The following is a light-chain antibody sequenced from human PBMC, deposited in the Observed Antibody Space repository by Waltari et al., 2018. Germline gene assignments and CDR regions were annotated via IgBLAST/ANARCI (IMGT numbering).Light chain of an antibody. CDR2: RVS. V-gene: IGKV2-30*02. CDR3: MQGTHWPYT. CDR1: QSLVHLDGHTH. J-gene: IGKJ2*01. Sequence: DVVMTTSPLSLPVTLGQQASIPRKSSQSLVHLDGHTHLNRFHPRPGQSPRRLIYRVSNRDSGVPDRFSGSGSGTDFTLKISRVEAEDVGVYYCMQGTHWPYTFGQGTKLDIK.